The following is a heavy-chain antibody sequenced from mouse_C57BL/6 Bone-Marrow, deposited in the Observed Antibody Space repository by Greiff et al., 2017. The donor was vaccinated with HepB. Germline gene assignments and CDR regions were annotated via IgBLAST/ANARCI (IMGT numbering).Heavy chain of an antibody. CDR1: GFTFSDSW. D-gene: IGHD5-1*01. CDR2: IRNKANNHAT. Sequence: EVMLVESGGGLVQPGGSMKLSCAASGFTFSDSWMDWVRQSPEKGLEWVAEIRNKANNHATYYAESVKGRFTISRDDSKSSVYLQMNSLRAEDTGIYYCTRPLTSHFAYWGQGTTLTVSS. V-gene: IGHV6-6*01. CDR3: TRPLTSHFAY. J-gene: IGHJ2*01.